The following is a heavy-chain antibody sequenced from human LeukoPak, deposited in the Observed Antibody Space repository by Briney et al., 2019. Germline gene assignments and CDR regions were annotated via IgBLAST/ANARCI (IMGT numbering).Heavy chain of an antibody. CDR3: AKGSSGWFDY. J-gene: IGHJ4*02. V-gene: IGHV3-23*01. D-gene: IGHD6-19*01. CDR2: SCGDDGDT. Sequence: GGSLRLSCVASGFTFSSHAMSWVRQAPGKGLEWVSGSCGDDGDTDYADSVKGRFTISRDNSKNTLYLLMNSLRAEDTALYYYAKGSSGWFDYWGQGTLVTVSS. CDR1: GFTFSSHA.